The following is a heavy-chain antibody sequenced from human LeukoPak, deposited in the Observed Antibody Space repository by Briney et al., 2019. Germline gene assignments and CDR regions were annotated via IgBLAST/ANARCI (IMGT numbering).Heavy chain of an antibody. J-gene: IGHJ4*02. D-gene: IGHD2-2*01. Sequence: GRSLRLSCAASGFTFINYGMHWVRQAPGEGLEWVAVISYDGTTGYYADSVRGRITISRDNSKKPLYLQMNSLRDEKTAVYYCAKDGGQLLMSSFDLWGQGTLVTVSP. CDR1: GFTFINYG. V-gene: IGHV3-30*18. CDR2: ISYDGTTG. CDR3: AKDGGQLLMSSFDL.